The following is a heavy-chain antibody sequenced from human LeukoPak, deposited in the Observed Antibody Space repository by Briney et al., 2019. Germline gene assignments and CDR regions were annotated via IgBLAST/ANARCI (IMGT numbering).Heavy chain of an antibody. Sequence: PGESLKISCKGSGYSFTNYWIGWVRPMPGRGPEWMGIIYPDDSDTRYSPSFQGQVTISADKSISTAYLQWSSLKASDTAMYHCARLGKQWLLKGDAFEIWGQGTMVTVSS. D-gene: IGHD6-19*01. CDR3: ARLGKQWLLKGDAFEI. V-gene: IGHV5-51*01. CDR1: GYSFTNYW. J-gene: IGHJ3*02. CDR2: IYPDDSDT.